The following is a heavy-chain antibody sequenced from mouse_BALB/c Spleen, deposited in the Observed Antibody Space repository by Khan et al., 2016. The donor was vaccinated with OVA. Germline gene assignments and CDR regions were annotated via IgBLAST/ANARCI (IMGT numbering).Heavy chain of an antibody. V-gene: IGHV1-7*01. CDR2: INPSTGYT. J-gene: IGHJ2*01. D-gene: IGHD1-1*01. Sequence: VQLQESGAELAKPGASVKMSCKASGYTFINYWILWVKQRPGQGLEWIGYINPSTGYTEYNQNFKDKATLTGDKSSSKAYMQLSSLTSDDSTVYYCTRRGLRWDFDYWGQGTTLTVSS. CDR3: TRRGLRWDFDY. CDR1: GYTFINYW.